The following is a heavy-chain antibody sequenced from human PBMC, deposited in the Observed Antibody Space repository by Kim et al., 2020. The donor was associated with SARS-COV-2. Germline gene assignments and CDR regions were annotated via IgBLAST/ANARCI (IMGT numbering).Heavy chain of an antibody. Sequence: SETLSLTCTVSGGSISSYYWSWIRQPPGKGLEWIGYIYYSGSTNYNPSLKSRVTISVDTSKNQFSLKLSSVTAADTAVYYCARGLLSSSGWYEVVAFDIWGQGTMVTVSS. V-gene: IGHV4-59*13. J-gene: IGHJ3*02. CDR3: ARGLLSSSGWYEVVAFDI. CDR1: GGSISSYY. CDR2: IYYSGST. D-gene: IGHD6-19*01.